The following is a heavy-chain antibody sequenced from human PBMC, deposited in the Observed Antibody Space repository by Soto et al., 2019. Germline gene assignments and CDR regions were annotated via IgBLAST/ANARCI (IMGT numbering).Heavy chain of an antibody. Sequence: QVQLQESGPGLVKPSETLSLTCTVSGGSISSYYWSWIRQPPGKGLEWIGYIYYSGSTNYNPSLKSRVTISVDTSTNQCSLKLSSVTAADTAVYYCAGTRGYCSGGSCPTVVDYWGQGTLVTVSS. J-gene: IGHJ4*02. CDR2: IYYSGST. CDR1: GGSISSYY. D-gene: IGHD2-15*01. V-gene: IGHV4-59*01. CDR3: AGTRGYCSGGSCPTVVDY.